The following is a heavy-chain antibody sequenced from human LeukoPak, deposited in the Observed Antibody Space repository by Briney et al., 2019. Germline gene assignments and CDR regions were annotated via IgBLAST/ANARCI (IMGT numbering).Heavy chain of an antibody. CDR2: INPSGGST. D-gene: IGHD6-13*01. CDR1: GYTFTSYY. J-gene: IGHJ5*02. CDR3: ARGDPTAAAGTMNWFDP. Sequence: ASVKVSCKASGYTFTSYYVHWVRQAPGQGLEWMGIINPSGGSTSYAQKFQGRVTMTRDMSTSTVYMELSSLRPEDTAVYYCARGDPTAAAGTMNWFDPWGQGTLVTVSS. V-gene: IGHV1-46*01.